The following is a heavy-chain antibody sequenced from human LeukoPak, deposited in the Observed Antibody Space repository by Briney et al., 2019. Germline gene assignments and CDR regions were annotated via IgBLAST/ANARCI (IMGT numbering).Heavy chain of an antibody. Sequence: GGSLRLSCAASGFTFDDYAMHWVRQSPGKGLEWVSLISWDGGSTYYADSVKGRFTISRDNAKNSLYLQMNSLRVEDTAVYYCARSKRATSTLSDSWGQGTLVTVSS. J-gene: IGHJ5*01. CDR1: GFTFDDYA. V-gene: IGHV3-43D*03. D-gene: IGHD1-1*01. CDR2: ISWDGGST. CDR3: ARSKRATSTLSDS.